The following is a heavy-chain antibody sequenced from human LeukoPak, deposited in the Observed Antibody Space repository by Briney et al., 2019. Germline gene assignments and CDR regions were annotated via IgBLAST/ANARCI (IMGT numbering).Heavy chain of an antibody. D-gene: IGHD5-18*01. CDR1: GYTFSGFY. CDR3: ARDGRLRNGYDNFYI. V-gene: IGHV1-2*02. CDR2: INPKNGDT. Sequence: VSVKVSCKASGYTFSGFYINWVRQAPGQGLEWMGWINPKNGDTHYAQDFLGRVTMTRDTSISTAYMELSRLTSDDTAVYYCARDGRLRNGYDNFYIWGQGTLVTVSS. J-gene: IGHJ4*02.